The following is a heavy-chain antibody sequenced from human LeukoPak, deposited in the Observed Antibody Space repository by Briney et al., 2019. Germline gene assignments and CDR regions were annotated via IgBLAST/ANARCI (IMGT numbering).Heavy chain of an antibody. V-gene: IGHV3-30*02. J-gene: IGHJ4*02. CDR1: GFTFSTYG. CDR2: IRYDGSNK. D-gene: IGHD6-13*01. CDR3: AKRYSSSFFTFDY. Sequence: GGSLRLSCAASGFTFSTYGMHWFRQAPGKGLEWVAFIRYDGSNKYYADSVKGRFTISRDNSKNTLYLQMNSLRAEDTAVYFCAKRYSSSFFTFDYWGQGTLVTVSS.